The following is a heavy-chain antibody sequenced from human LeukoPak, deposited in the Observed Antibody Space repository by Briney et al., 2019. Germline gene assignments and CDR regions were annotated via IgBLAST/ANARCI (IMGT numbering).Heavy chain of an antibody. J-gene: IGHJ4*02. Sequence: KPSETLSLTCTVSGGSISSYYWSWIRQPPGKGLEWIGYIYHSGSTNYNPSLKSRVTISVDTSKNQFSLKLSSVTAADTAVYYCARGYSSSSEADYWGQGTLVTVSS. V-gene: IGHV4-59*01. CDR3: ARGYSSSSEADY. D-gene: IGHD6-6*01. CDR2: IYHSGST. CDR1: GGSISSYY.